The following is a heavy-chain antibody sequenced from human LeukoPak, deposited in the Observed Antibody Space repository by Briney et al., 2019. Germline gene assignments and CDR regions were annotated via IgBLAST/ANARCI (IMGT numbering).Heavy chain of an antibody. CDR1: GFTVSSNY. CDR2: IYSGGST. V-gene: IGHV3-53*05. Sequence: GESLRLSCAASGFTVSSNYMSWVRQAPGKGLEWVSVIYSGGSTYYADSVKGRFTISRDNSKNTLYLQMNSLRAEDTAVYYCAREFSRTGAFDIWGQGTMVTVSS. CDR3: AREFSRTGAFDI. J-gene: IGHJ3*02.